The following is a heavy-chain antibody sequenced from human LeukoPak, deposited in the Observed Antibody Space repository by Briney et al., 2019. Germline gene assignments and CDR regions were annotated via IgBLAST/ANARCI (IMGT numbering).Heavy chain of an antibody. Sequence: GGSLRLSCAASGFTFSSYAIHWVRQAPGKGLEWVALISYDGSDKYYADSVKGRFTISRDNSKNTLYLQMNSLRAEDTAIYYCARGRYYYDTSGYFDYWGQGTLVTVSS. V-gene: IGHV3-30-3*01. J-gene: IGHJ4*02. CDR3: ARGRYYYDTSGYFDY. D-gene: IGHD3-22*01. CDR2: ISYDGSDK. CDR1: GFTFSSYA.